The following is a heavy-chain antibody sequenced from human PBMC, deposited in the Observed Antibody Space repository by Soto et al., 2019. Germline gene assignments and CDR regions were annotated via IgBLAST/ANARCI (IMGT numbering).Heavy chain of an antibody. CDR1: GFTFSNYA. CDR3: AKGTMVRGVYTLDY. D-gene: IGHD3-10*01. J-gene: IGHJ4*02. Sequence: GGSLRLSCAVSGFTFSNYAMTWVRQAPGKGLEWVSGISASGSSIYEADSVKGRFTISRDNSKNTLYLQMNSLRAEDTAIYYCAKGTMVRGVYTLDYWGQGTRVTVPS. V-gene: IGHV3-23*01. CDR2: ISASGSSI.